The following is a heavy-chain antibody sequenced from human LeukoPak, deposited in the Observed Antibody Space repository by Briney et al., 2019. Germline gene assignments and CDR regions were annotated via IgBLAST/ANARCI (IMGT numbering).Heavy chain of an antibody. J-gene: IGHJ4*02. V-gene: IGHV4-59*12. D-gene: IGHD2-15*01. CDR2: IDYSGIT. CDR3: APHLRCGSCYSDY. CDR1: GGPISSYY. Sequence: SETLSLTCTVSGGPISSYYWSWIRQPPGKGLEWIGYIDYSGITHYNPSLRSRVTISVDTSQNQLSLKLSSVTAAETAVYYCAPHLRCGSCYSDYWGQGTLVTVSS.